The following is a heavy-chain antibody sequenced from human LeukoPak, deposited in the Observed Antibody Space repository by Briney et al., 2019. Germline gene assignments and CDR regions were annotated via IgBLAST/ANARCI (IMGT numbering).Heavy chain of an antibody. D-gene: IGHD5-24*01. V-gene: IGHV3-21*01. CDR3: ARGGDGYNSHFDY. CDR1: GFTFSSYS. J-gene: IGHJ4*02. Sequence: GGSLRLSCAASGFTFSSYSMNWVRQAPGKGLEWVSSISSSSYIYYADSVKGRFTISRDNAKNSLYLQMNSLRAEDTAVYYCARGGDGYNSHFDYWGQGTLVTVSS. CDR2: ISSSSYI.